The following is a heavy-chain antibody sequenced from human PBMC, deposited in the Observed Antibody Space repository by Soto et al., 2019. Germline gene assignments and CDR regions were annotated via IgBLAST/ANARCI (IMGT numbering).Heavy chain of an antibody. CDR3: ASHDPGARFDP. D-gene: IGHD1-1*01. CDR2: INPNNGAT. CDR1: RYIFTAYF. Sequence: ASVKVSCKAPRYIFTAYFMHWVRQAPGQGLEWMGWINPNNGATHYGLSFQGRVTMARDTSISTAYMELSSLRSDDTAVYYCASHDPGARFDPWGQGTLVTVSS. J-gene: IGHJ5*02. V-gene: IGHV1-2*02.